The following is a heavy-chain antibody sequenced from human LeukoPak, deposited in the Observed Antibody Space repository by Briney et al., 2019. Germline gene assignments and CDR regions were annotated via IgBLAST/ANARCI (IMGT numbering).Heavy chain of an antibody. V-gene: IGHV4-39*07. CDR2: IYYSGST. CDR1: GGSISSNSYY. J-gene: IGHJ4*02. Sequence: SETLSLTCIVSGGSISSNSYYWGWIRQPPGKGLEWIGSIYYSGSTYYNPSLKSRVTISVDTSKNQFSLKLRSVTAADTAVYYCASNNHRDGYSYGDYYFDYWGQGTLVTVSS. CDR3: ASNNHRDGYSYGDYYFDY. D-gene: IGHD5-18*01.